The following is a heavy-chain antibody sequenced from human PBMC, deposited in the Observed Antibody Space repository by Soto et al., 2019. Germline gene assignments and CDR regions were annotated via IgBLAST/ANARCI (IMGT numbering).Heavy chain of an antibody. J-gene: IGHJ4*02. V-gene: IGHV1-69*06. CDR3: ASKAACGGDCYAFDS. CDR1: GCIFSSNT. D-gene: IGHD2-21*02. CDR2: IIPLFGTA. Sequence: QVYLVQSGAEVKKPGSSVKISCKASGCIFSSNTITWVRQAAGQGLEWMGGIIPLFGTANYAEKFQGRVTITADKPTKTEYMELTSLRSEDTAVYYCASKAACGGDCYAFDSWGQGTLVTVSS.